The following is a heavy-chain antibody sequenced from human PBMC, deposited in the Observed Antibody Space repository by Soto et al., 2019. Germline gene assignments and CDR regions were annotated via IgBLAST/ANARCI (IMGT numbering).Heavy chain of an antibody. J-gene: IGHJ3*01. CDR1: GYIFTLYW. D-gene: IGHD3-10*01. CDR3: ARLPGVRGVFDGFNV. V-gene: IGHV5-51*01. CDR2: IYPGDSDT. Sequence: GESLKISCKASGYIFTLYWIGWVRQMPGKGLDWMGVIYPGDSDTRYSPSFHGQVTISADKSISTAYLQWSSLKASDTAMYFCARLPGVRGVFDGFNVWGQGTMVTVSS.